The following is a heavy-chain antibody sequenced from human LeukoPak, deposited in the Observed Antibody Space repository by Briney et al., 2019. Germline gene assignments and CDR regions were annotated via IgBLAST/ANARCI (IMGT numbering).Heavy chain of an antibody. Sequence: ASVKVSCKPSGYTLTSHGISWVRRAPGQGLEWMGRISTYSGLTNYAQRFQVRLTMTTDTSTGTAYLELRSLRFDDTAVYYCAREREDRSGYFYYFDYWGQGTLVTVSS. D-gene: IGHD3-22*01. CDR1: GYTLTSHG. V-gene: IGHV1-18*04. CDR2: ISTYSGLT. J-gene: IGHJ4*02. CDR3: AREREDRSGYFYYFDY.